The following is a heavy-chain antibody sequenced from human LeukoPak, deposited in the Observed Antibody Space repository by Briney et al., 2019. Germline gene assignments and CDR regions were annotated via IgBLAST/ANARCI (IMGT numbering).Heavy chain of an antibody. CDR2: ISGSGGTT. J-gene: IGHJ4*02. Sequence: GGSLRLSCAASGFAFSSYAMSWVRQAPGKGLEWVSVISGSGGTTYYADSVKGRFTISRDNSKSTLFLQMNSLRAEDTAVYYCAKGNGKAATGNVVDYWGQGTLVTVSS. V-gene: IGHV3-23*01. CDR1: GFAFSSYA. D-gene: IGHD6-13*01. CDR3: AKGNGKAATGNVVDY.